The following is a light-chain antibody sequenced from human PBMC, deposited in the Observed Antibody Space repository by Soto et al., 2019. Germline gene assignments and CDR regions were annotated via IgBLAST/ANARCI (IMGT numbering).Light chain of an antibody. CDR2: GAS. CDR1: QSVSSN. J-gene: IGKJ5*01. Sequence: EIVITQEPATRCGSPGARVRLSWRASQSVSSNLSWYQQQPGQAPRLLIYGASTSATGIPGRFSGSGSGTEFTLTLSSLQSEDFAVSYCQQYSTWPPAITFGPGTRLEIK. CDR3: QQYSTWPPAIT. V-gene: IGKV3-15*01.